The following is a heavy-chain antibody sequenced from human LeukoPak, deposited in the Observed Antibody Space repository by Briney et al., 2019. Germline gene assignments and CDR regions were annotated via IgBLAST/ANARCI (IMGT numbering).Heavy chain of an antibody. J-gene: IGHJ4*02. CDR3: AKWGDYGILTGYYVSDF. CDR2: ITGSGDTT. V-gene: IGHV3-23*01. D-gene: IGHD3-9*01. Sequence: GGSLRLSCAASGFIFRNYAMSWVRQAPGEGLEWVSAITGSGDTTYYADSVKGRFTISRDNSKNTLYVEMNTLRAEDAAVYYCAKWGDYGILTGYYVSDFWGQGTLVTVSS. CDR1: GFIFRNYA.